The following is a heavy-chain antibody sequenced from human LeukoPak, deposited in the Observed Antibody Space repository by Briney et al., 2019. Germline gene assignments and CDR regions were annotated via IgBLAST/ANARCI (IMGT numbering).Heavy chain of an antibody. CDR3: AVAYSSSGYYPVDY. V-gene: IGHV3-30*03. D-gene: IGHD3-22*01. CDR1: GFTFSSYG. CDR2: ISYDGSNK. Sequence: GGSLRLSCAASGFTFSSYGMHWVRQAPGKGLEWVAVISYDGSNKYYADSVKGRFTISRDNSKNTLYLQMNSLRAEDTAVYYCAVAYSSSGYYPVDYWGQGTLVTVSS. J-gene: IGHJ4*02.